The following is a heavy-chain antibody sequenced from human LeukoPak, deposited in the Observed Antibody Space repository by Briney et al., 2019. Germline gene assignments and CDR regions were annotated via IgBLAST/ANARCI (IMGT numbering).Heavy chain of an antibody. CDR2: ISYDGSNK. D-gene: IGHD6-13*01. Sequence: GRSLRLSCAASGFTFSSYGMHWVRQAPGKGLEWVAVISYDGSNKYYADSVKGRFTISRDNSKNTLYLQMNSLRAEDTAVYYCAKDLGIAAALFDYWGQGTLVTVSS. V-gene: IGHV3-30*18. J-gene: IGHJ4*02. CDR1: GFTFSSYG. CDR3: AKDLGIAAALFDY.